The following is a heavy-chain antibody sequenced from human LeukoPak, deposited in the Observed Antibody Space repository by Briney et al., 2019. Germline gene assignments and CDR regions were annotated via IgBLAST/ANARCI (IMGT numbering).Heavy chain of an antibody. CDR3: ARHVSGGQLLLGRSDWFDP. V-gene: IGHV4-39*01. J-gene: IGHJ5*02. D-gene: IGHD2-2*01. CDR1: GGSISSSSYY. Sequence: SESLSLTCTVSGGSISSSSYYWGWIRQPPGKGLEWIGCIYYSGSTYYNPSLKSRVTISVDTSKNQFSLMLSSVTAADTAVYYCARHVSGGQLLLGRSDWFDPWGQGTLVTVSS. CDR2: IYYSGST.